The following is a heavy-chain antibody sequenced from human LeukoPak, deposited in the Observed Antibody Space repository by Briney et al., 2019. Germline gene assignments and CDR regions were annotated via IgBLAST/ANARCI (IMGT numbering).Heavy chain of an antibody. CDR2: INSDGSST. CDR3: ARDGVAGYSSGWYGNDAFGI. Sequence: GGSLRLSCAASGFTFSSYWMHWVRQAPGKGLVWVSRINSDGSSTSYADSVKGRFTISRDNAENTLYLQMNSLRAEDTAVYYCARDGVAGYSSGWYGNDAFGIWGQGTMVTVSS. CDR1: GFTFSSYW. D-gene: IGHD6-19*01. J-gene: IGHJ3*02. V-gene: IGHV3-74*01.